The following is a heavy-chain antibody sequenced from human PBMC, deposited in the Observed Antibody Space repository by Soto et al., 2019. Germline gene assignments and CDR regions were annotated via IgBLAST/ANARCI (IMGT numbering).Heavy chain of an antibody. Sequence: QVQLVESGGGVVQPGRSLRLSCVASGFIFSSYGMHWVRQAPGNGLEWVAVIWNDGSNKYYGDSVKGRFTISRDMSRNTLHLQIDSLRAENTAVCFCVRGGSRATGHQHYHGLYVWGQGTTVTFSS. CDR2: IWNDGSNK. CDR3: VRGGSRATGHQHYHGLYV. V-gene: IGHV3-33*01. D-gene: IGHD1-26*01. CDR1: GFIFSSYG. J-gene: IGHJ6*02.